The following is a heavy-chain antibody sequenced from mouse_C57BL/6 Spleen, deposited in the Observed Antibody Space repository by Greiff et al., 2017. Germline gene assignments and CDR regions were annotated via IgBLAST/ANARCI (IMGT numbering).Heavy chain of an antibody. CDR3: VNYYGSSYYAMDY. Sequence: QVQLKQSGAELVKPGASVKLSCKASGYTFTSYWMHWVKQRPGQGLEWIGMIHPNSGSTNYNEKFKSKATLTVDKSSSTAYMQLSSLTSEDSAVYYCVNYYGSSYYAMDYWGQGTSVTVSS. CDR2: IHPNSGST. D-gene: IGHD1-1*01. J-gene: IGHJ4*01. CDR1: GYTFTSYW. V-gene: IGHV1-64*01.